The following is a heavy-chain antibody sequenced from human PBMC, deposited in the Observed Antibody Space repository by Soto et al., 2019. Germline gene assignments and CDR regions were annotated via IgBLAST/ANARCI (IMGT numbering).Heavy chain of an antibody. D-gene: IGHD2-21*02. Sequence: QLQLQESGPGLVKPSQTLSLTCAVSGGSISRAGYSWSWIRQSPGKGLEWIGYIYNSGSTFYNPSLKSRLTIAVDRSKNQVSLQLNSVTAAATAVYYCASSRVVTAYFDYWGQGTLVTVSS. CDR1: GGSISRAGYS. CDR2: IYNSGST. CDR3: ASSRVVTAYFDY. V-gene: IGHV4-30-2*06. J-gene: IGHJ4*02.